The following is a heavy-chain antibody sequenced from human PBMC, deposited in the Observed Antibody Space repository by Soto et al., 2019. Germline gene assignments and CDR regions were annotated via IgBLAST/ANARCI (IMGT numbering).Heavy chain of an antibody. CDR1: GGTFSSYA. Sequence: GSSVKVSCKASGGTFSSYAISWVRQAPGQGLEWMGGIIPIFGTANYAQKFQGRVTITADESTSTAYMELSSLRSEDTAVYYCARGPGELPAHYYYGMDVWGQGTTVTVSP. D-gene: IGHD1-26*01. J-gene: IGHJ6*01. V-gene: IGHV1-69*13. CDR3: ARGPGELPAHYYYGMDV. CDR2: IIPIFGTA.